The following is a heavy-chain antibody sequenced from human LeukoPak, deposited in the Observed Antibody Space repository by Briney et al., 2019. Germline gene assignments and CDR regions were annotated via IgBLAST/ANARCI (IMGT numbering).Heavy chain of an antibody. J-gene: IGHJ4*02. CDR3: AREKGGHTALDY. V-gene: IGHV1-69*01. CDR1: VGTFSSYA. Sequence: SVKVSCKGSVGTFSSYAISCVRQAPGQGPEWGGGIIPIFGTANYAQKFQGRVTITADESTSTAYMELSSLRSEDTAVYYCAREKGGHTALDYWGQGTLVTVSS. CDR2: IIPIFGTA. D-gene: IGHD5-18*01.